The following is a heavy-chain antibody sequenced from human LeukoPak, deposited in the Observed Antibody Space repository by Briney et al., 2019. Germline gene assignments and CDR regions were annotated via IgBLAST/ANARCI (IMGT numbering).Heavy chain of an antibody. CDR1: GFIFSSYW. Sequence: GGSLRLSCAASGFIFSSYWMSWVRQAPGKGLEWVANIKQDGSEKYYVDSVKGRFTISRDNSKNTLYLQMNSLRAEDTAVYYCAKHYGDYLWYFDLWGRGTLVTVSS. J-gene: IGHJ2*01. V-gene: IGHV3-7*01. CDR2: IKQDGSEK. D-gene: IGHD4-17*01. CDR3: AKHYGDYLWYFDL.